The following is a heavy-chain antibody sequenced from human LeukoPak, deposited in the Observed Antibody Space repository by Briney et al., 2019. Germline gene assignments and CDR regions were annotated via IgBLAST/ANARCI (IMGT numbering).Heavy chain of an antibody. J-gene: IGHJ4*02. D-gene: IGHD2-2*01. CDR2: INHSGST. Sequence: SETLSLTCAVYGASFRGYYWSWIRQPPGKGLEWIGEINHSGSTYYNPSLKSRVTISVDTSKNQFSLKLSSVTAADTAVYYCARHRRVVVPAAVIGYWGQGTLVTVSS. V-gene: IGHV4-34*01. CDR1: GASFRGYY. CDR3: ARHRRVVVPAAVIGY.